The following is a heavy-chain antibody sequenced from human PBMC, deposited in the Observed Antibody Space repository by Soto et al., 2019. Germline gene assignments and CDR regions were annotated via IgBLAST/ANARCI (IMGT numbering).Heavy chain of an antibody. J-gene: IGHJ3*02. D-gene: IGHD3-22*01. Sequence: SVKVSGKASGYTFTYRHLHWVLQAPGQALEWMGWITPFNGNTNYAQKFQDRVTITRDRSMSTAYMELSSLRSEETAMYYCARSATYYYDSSASDAFDIWGQGTMVTVSS. CDR3: ARSATYYYDSSASDAFDI. CDR2: ITPFNGNT. V-gene: IGHV1-45*02. CDR1: GYTFTYRH.